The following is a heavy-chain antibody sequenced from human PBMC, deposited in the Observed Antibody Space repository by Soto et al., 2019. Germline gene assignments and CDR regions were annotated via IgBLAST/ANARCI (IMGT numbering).Heavy chain of an antibody. J-gene: IGHJ4*02. Sequence: QEQLVESGGGVVQPGRSLRLSCAASGLTFSRYGMHWVRQAPGKGLEWAAHISYDGSNKHYAESVKGRITISRDSSKNTLYLQMNSLRAEDTAVYYCVKDTYYYDSSGYYIFDYWGQGTLVAVSS. CDR2: ISYDGSNK. D-gene: IGHD3-22*01. V-gene: IGHV3-30*18. CDR1: GLTFSRYG. CDR3: VKDTYYYDSSGYYIFDY.